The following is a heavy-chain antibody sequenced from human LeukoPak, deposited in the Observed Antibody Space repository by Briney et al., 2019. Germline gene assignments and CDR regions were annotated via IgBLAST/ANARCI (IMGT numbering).Heavy chain of an antibody. D-gene: IGHD3-16*01. V-gene: IGHV4-30-2*01. CDR1: GGSISSGANY. CDR2: ISHSESA. CDR3: ARDGGTSSNPSHDTFAI. J-gene: IGHJ3*02. Sequence: PSQTLSLTCTVSGGSISSGANYWSWIRQPPGRGLEWIGYISHSESAYYSPSLESRITISVDRSKNQFSLKLKSVTAADTAIYYCARDGGTSSNPSHDTFAIWGQGTMVAVSS.